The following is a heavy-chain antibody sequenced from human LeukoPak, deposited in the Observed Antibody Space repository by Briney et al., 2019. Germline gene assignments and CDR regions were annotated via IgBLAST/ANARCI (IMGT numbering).Heavy chain of an antibody. V-gene: IGHV4-59*01. D-gene: IGHD1-7*01. CDR2: IHYNGNT. Sequence: SQTLSLTCTVSGGYLTSYYWSWIRQPPGKGLEWIAYIHYNGNTNYNPSLKSRVTISADTSKNQLSLKLSSATAADTAVYYCARRLELRGYYYHGMDVWGQGTTVTVSS. J-gene: IGHJ6*02. CDR1: GGYLTSYY. CDR3: ARRLELRGYYYHGMDV.